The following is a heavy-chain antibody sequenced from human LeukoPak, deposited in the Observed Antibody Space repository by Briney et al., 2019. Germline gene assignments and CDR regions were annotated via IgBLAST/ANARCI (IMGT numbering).Heavy chain of an antibody. D-gene: IGHD3-9*01. Sequence: PGGSLRLSCAASGFTFSSYWMHWVRQAPGKGLVWVSRINSDGSSTSYADSVKGRFTISRDNSKNTLYLQMNSLRAEDTAVYYCARAVLPYDILTGHDYWGQGTLVTVSS. J-gene: IGHJ4*02. CDR2: INSDGSST. CDR1: GFTFSSYW. V-gene: IGHV3-74*01. CDR3: ARAVLPYDILTGHDY.